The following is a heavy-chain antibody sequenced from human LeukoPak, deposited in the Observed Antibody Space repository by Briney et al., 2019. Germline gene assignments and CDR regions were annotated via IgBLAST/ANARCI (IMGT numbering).Heavy chain of an antibody. Sequence: GGSLRLSCAASGFTFSDYYMSWIRQAPGKGLEWVSYISSSGSTIYYADSVKGRFTISRDNAKNSLYLQMNSLRADDTAVYHCARGRGFTTRGTSSYDAFDIWGRGTLVTVSS. J-gene: IGHJ3*02. V-gene: IGHV3-11*01. D-gene: IGHD3-10*01. CDR3: ARGRGFTTRGTSSYDAFDI. CDR1: GFTFSDYY. CDR2: ISSSGSTI.